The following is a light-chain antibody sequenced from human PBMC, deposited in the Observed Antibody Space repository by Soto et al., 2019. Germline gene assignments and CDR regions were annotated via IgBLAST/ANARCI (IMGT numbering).Light chain of an antibody. Sequence: EIQMTQSPSSLSASVGDRSTIACRARQGIKHYLNWYQQKPGKAPNLLIYDTSVLETGVPSRFSGSGSGTDFTFTISSLQPEDIGAYYCQQYDNLPITFGQGTRLEIK. CDR2: DTS. J-gene: IGKJ5*01. CDR3: QQYDNLPIT. CDR1: QGIKHY. V-gene: IGKV1-33*01.